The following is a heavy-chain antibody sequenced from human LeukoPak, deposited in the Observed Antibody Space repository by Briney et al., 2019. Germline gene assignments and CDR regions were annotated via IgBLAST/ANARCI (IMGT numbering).Heavy chain of an antibody. CDR3: ARETAMVTGYFDY. Sequence: SGTLSLTCTVSGGSISSYYWSWIRQPPGKGLEWIGYIYYSGSTNYNPSLKSRVTISVDTSKNQFSLKLSSVTAADTAVYYCARETAMVTGYFDYWGQGTLVTVSS. CDR1: GGSISSYY. CDR2: IYYSGST. D-gene: IGHD5-18*01. J-gene: IGHJ4*02. V-gene: IGHV4-59*01.